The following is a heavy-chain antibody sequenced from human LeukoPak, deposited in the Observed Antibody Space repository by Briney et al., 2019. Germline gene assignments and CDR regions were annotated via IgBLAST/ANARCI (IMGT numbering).Heavy chain of an antibody. J-gene: IGHJ5*02. V-gene: IGHV4-4*02. D-gene: IGHD2-15*01. CDR2: IYHSGST. CDR3: ARGGYCSGGSCYWFDP. CDR1: GGSISSSNW. Sequence: SETLSLTCAVSGGSISSSNWWSWVRQPPGKGLEWIEEIYHSGSTNYNPSLKSRVTISVDKSKNQFSLKLSSVTAADTAVYYCARGGYCSGGSCYWFDPWGQGTLVTVSS.